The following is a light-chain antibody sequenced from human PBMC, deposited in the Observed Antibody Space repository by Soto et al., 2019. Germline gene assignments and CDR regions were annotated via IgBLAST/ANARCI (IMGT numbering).Light chain of an antibody. CDR3: CSYAGRSPVV. J-gene: IGLJ2*01. CDR2: EVS. V-gene: IGLV2-8*01. CDR1: SSDGGGYNS. Sequence: QSGLTQPPSASGSPGQSVTISCTGTSSDGGGYNSVSWYQQHPGKAPKLVIYEVSKRPSGVPDRFSGSKSGNTASLIVSGLQAEDEADYYCCSYAGRSPVVFGGGTKLTVL.